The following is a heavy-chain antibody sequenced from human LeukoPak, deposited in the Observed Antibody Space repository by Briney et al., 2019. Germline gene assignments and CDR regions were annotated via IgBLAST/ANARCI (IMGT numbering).Heavy chain of an antibody. CDR1: GGTFSSYA. Sequence: SVKVSCKASGGTFSSYAISWVRQAPGQGLEWMGGIIPIFGTANYAQKFQGRVTITADESTSTAYMELSSLRSEDTAVYYCARARAQGGTTLFYYYYYMDVWGKGTTVTVSS. D-gene: IGHD1-7*01. V-gene: IGHV1-69*13. J-gene: IGHJ6*03. CDR2: IIPIFGTA. CDR3: ARARAQGGTTLFYYYYYMDV.